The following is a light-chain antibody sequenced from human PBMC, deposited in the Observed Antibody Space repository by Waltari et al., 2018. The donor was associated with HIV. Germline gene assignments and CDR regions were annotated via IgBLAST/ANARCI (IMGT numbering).Light chain of an antibody. V-gene: IGLV2-11*01. CDR1: SSDVGGYTF. J-gene: IGLJ1*01. CDR3: CSYSGSGTLYV. CDR2: DVT. Sequence: QSPLTQPRSVSGSPGQSVTIPCPGTSSDVGGYTFVSWYQHHPGKAPKLVISDVTKRPSGVPDRFSGSKSGNTASLTISGLQAEDEADYYCCSYSGSGTLYVFGTGTEVTVL.